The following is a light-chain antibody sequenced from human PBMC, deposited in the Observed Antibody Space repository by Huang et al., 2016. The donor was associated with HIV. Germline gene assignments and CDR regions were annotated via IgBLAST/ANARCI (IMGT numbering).Light chain of an antibody. CDR3: QQYGTSPPSLT. CDR1: QRVSGTY. CDR2: GTS. V-gene: IGKV3-20*01. Sequence: EIVLTQSPGTLSLSPGGRATLSCRASQRVSGTYLAWYQQKPDQAPRLLIYGTSIRATGIPDRFSGSGSATDFTLNISGLEPEDFALYYCQQYGTSPPSLTFGGGTKVEIK. J-gene: IGKJ4*01.